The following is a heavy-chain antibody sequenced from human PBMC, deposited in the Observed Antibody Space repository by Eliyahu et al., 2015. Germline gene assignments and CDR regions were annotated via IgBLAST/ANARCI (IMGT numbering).Heavy chain of an antibody. CDR2: INHSGST. Sequence: QVQLQQWGAGLLKPSETLSLTCAVYGGSFSGYYWSWIRQPPGKGLEWIGEINHSGSTNYNPSLKSRVTISVDTSKNQFSLKLSSVTAADTAVYYCARHLGGPDYGLEVRSFDPWGQGTLVTVSS. CDR1: GGSFSGYY. CDR3: ARHLGGPDYGLEVRSFDP. J-gene: IGHJ5*02. D-gene: IGHD4-17*01. V-gene: IGHV4-34*01.